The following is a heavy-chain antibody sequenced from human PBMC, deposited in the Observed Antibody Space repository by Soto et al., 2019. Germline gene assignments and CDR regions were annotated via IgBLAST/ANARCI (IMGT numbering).Heavy chain of an antibody. CDR2: ISGSGGST. D-gene: IGHD2-15*01. V-gene: IGHV3-23*01. J-gene: IGHJ4*02. CDR1: GFTFSSYA. CDR3: AKDLFKGVVAATFDY. Sequence: GGSLRLSCAASGFTFSSYAMSWVRQAPGKGLEWVSAISGSGGSTYYADSVKGRFTISRDNSKNTLYLQMNSLRAEDTAVYYCAKDLFKGVVAATFDYWGQGTLVTVSS.